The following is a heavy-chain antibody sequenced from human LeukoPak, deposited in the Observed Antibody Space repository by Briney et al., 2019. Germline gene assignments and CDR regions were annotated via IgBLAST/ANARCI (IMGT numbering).Heavy chain of an antibody. D-gene: IGHD4-11*01. CDR3: ARSQQLIQDY. J-gene: IGHJ4*02. Sequence: ASVKVSCKASGGTFSSYAISWVRQAPGQGLEWMGWINPNSGDTNYAQKFQGRVTMTRDTSISTAYMELSRLTFDDTAVYYCARSQQLIQDYWGQGTLVTVSS. CDR1: GGTFSSYA. CDR2: INPNSGDT. V-gene: IGHV1-2*02.